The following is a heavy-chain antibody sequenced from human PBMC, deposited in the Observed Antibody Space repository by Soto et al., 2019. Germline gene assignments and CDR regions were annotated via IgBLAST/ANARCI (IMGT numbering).Heavy chain of an antibody. D-gene: IGHD1-26*01. CDR3: AKDWDDYYYYYGMDV. J-gene: IGHJ6*02. Sequence: GGSLRLSCAASGFTFSSYAMRWVRQAPGKGLEWVSAISGSGGSTYYADSVKGRFTVSRDTSKNTLYLQMNSLKAEDTAVYYCAKDWDDYYYYYGMDVWGQGTTVTVSS. CDR1: GFTFSSYA. CDR2: ISGSGGST. V-gene: IGHV3-23*01.